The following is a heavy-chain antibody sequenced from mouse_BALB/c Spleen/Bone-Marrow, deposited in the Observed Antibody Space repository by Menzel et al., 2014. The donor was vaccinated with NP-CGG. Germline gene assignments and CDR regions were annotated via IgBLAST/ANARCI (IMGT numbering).Heavy chain of an antibody. CDR2: ITYSGYT. D-gene: IGHD2-3*01. J-gene: IGHJ3*01. CDR1: GDSITSGY. V-gene: IGHV3-8*02. Sequence: DVQLVESGPSLVKPSQTLSLTCSVTGDSITSGYWNWIRKFPGNKLEYMGYITYSGYTYCNPSLKSRISFTRDTSKNQFYLQLNSVATEDTATYYCARSPYDGYYVFAYWGQGTLVTVSA. CDR3: ARSPYDGYYVFAY.